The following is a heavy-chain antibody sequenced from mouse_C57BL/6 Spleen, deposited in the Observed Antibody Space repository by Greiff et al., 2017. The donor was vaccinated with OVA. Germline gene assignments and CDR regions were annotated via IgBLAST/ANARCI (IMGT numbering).Heavy chain of an antibody. CDR3: TSSIYYYGSSYFFFDY. V-gene: IGHV1-15*01. J-gene: IGHJ2*01. CDR2: IDPETGGT. D-gene: IGHD1-1*01. Sequence: QVQLQQSGAELVRPGASVTLSCKASGYTFTDYEMHWVKQTPVHGLEWIGAIDPETGGTAYNQKFKGKAILTADKSSSTAYMELRSLTSEDSAVYYCTSSIYYYGSSYFFFDYWGQGTTLTVSS. CDR1: GYTFTDYE.